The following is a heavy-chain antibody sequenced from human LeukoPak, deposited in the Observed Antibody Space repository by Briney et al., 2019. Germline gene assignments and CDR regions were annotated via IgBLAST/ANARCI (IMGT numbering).Heavy chain of an antibody. CDR2: INHSGST. V-gene: IGHV4-34*01. D-gene: IGHD5-12*01. Sequence: GTLRLSCAASGFTFSGYGMSWIRQPPGKGLEWIGEINHSGSTNYNPSLKSRVTISVDTSKNQFSLKLSSVTAADTAVYYCARGPSGYHNTGGQGTLVTVSS. CDR3: ARGPSGYHNT. CDR1: GFTFSGYG. J-gene: IGHJ4*02.